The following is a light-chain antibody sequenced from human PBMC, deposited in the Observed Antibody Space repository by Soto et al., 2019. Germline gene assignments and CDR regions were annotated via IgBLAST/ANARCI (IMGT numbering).Light chain of an antibody. Sequence: QSALTQPASVSGSPGQSITISCTGTSSDVGGYNYVSWYQHHPGKAPKLMIYDVSYRPSGVSNRFSGSKSGNTASLTISGRQAEDEAEYYCNSYTSSSTLVFGGGTKLTVL. V-gene: IGLV2-14*03. J-gene: IGLJ3*02. CDR2: DVS. CDR1: SSDVGGYNY. CDR3: NSYTSSSTLV.